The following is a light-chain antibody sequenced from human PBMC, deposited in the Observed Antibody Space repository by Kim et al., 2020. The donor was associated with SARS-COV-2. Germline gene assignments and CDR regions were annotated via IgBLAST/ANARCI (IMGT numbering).Light chain of an antibody. CDR2: VGTGGIVG. J-gene: IGLJ3*02. Sequence: QPVLTQPPSASASLGASVTLTCTLSSGYSNYKVDWYQQRPGKGPRFVMRVGTGGIVGSKGDGIPDRFSVLGSGLNRYLTIKNIQEEDESDYHCGADHGSGWVFGGGTKLTVL. CDR1: SGYSNYK. CDR3: GADHGSGWV. V-gene: IGLV9-49*01.